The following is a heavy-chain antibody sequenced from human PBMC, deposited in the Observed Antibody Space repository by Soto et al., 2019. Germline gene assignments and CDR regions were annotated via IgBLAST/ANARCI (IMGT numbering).Heavy chain of an antibody. D-gene: IGHD1-26*01. CDR1: GGTFSTYS. Sequence: QVQLVQSGAEVKKPGSSVKVSCKASGGTFSTYSVSWVRQAPGQGLEWMGGIIPMFGSTKYAQTFQDRVTVTVQQSTSTVYMELSSLRSDDTAVYYCARSQGGDFQLLYAFDIWGQGTKVTVSS. CDR3: ARSQGGDFQLLYAFDI. CDR2: IIPMFGST. J-gene: IGHJ3*02. V-gene: IGHV1-69*01.